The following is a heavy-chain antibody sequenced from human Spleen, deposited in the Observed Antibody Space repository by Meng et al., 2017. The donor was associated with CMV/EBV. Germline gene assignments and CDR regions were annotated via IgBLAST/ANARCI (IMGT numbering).Heavy chain of an antibody. CDR1: GLTLKNYA. CDR3: AKDIDADY. CDR2: MYGGATTT. V-gene: IGHV3-23*03. Sequence: LGLSCAASGLTLKNYAMSWVRQAPGKGLEWVSIMYGGATTTNYADSVKGRFTMSRDDSKNTMYLQMNSLRAEDTALYYCAKDIDADYWGQGTLVTVSS. J-gene: IGHJ4*02.